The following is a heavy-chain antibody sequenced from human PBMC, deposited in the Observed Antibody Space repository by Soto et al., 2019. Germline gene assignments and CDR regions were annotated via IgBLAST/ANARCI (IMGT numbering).Heavy chain of an antibody. V-gene: IGHV5-10-1*03. CDR1: GFVFKDYW. Sequence: EVQLVQSGPELKKPGESLRISCQGSGFVFKDYWIHRVRQVPGKGLEWMGRIDPDISNSVYDPAFQGHVTFSVDESIKTVYLLWDSLRASETAIYYCATIMPTAGFGPWGQGTLVTVSS. CDR3: ATIMPTAGFGP. D-gene: IGHD2-2*01. J-gene: IGHJ5*02. CDR2: IDPDISNS.